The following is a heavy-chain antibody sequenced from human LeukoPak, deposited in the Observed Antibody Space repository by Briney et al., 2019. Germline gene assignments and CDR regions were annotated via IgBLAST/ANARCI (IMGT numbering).Heavy chain of an antibody. CDR3: AARPRMPPRFDF. D-gene: IGHD1-14*01. V-gene: IGHV3-23*01. J-gene: IGHJ4*02. CDR1: GFTFSSYP. Sequence: PGGSLRLSCAGSGFTFSSYPMSWVRQAPGKGLQWVSAISNGGGTAYYADSVKGRFTISRDNSKSKLYLQMDSLRAEDTAIYYCAARPRMPPRFDFWGLGTLVTVSS. CDR2: ISNGGGTA.